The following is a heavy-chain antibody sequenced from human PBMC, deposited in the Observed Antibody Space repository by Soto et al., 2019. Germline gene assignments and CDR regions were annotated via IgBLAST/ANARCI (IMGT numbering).Heavy chain of an antibody. CDR3: ARGGIPPSGYGIAYAMDV. CDR2: IYYSGST. D-gene: IGHD1-26*01. CDR1: GVSISGSRYY. J-gene: IGHJ6*02. Sequence: LSLTCTVSGVSISGSRYYWGWIRQPPGRGLEWIGNIYYSGSTYYTPALKSRVTLSVDTSKNQFSLNLNSVTAADTAVYYCARGGIPPSGYGIAYAMDVWGQGTTVTV. V-gene: IGHV4-39*01.